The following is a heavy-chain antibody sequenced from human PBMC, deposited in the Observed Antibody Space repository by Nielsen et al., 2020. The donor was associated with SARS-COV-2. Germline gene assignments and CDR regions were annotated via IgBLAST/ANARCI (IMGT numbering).Heavy chain of an antibody. V-gene: IGHV3-11*04. CDR1: GFTFSDYY. Sequence: GESLKISCAASGFTFSDYYMSWIRQAPGKGLEWVSYISSSSSTIYYADSVKGRFTISRDNAKNSLYLQMNSLRDEDTAVYYCARDYYDSSGYRDWFDPWGQGTLVTVSS. J-gene: IGHJ5*02. CDR3: ARDYYDSSGYRDWFDP. CDR2: ISSSSSTI. D-gene: IGHD3-22*01.